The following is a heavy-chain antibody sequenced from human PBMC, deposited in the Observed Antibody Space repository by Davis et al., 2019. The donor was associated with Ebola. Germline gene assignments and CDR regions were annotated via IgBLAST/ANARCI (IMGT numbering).Heavy chain of an antibody. CDR3: ARPLASGSYLRGYYFDY. D-gene: IGHD1-26*01. V-gene: IGHV1-69*13. CDR1: GGTFSSYA. CDR2: IIPIFGTA. Sequence: SVKVSCKASGGTFSSYAISWVRQAPGQGLEWMGGIIPIFGTANYAQKFQGRVTITADESTSTAYMELSSLRSEDTAVYYCARPLASGSYLRGYYFDYWGQGTLVTVSS. J-gene: IGHJ4*02.